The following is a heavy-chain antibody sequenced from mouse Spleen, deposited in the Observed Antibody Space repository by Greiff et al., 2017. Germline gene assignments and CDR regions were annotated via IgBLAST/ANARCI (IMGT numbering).Heavy chain of an antibody. Sequence: EVQLQQSGAELVKPGASVKLSCTASGFNIKDYYMHWVQQRTEQGLEWIGRIDPEDGETKYAPNFQGKATIPADNSSNTAYLQLSSLTSEDTAVYYCARLGSSLWCYCDVWGTGTTVTVSS. CDR1: GFNIKDYY. CDR2: IDPEDGET. CDR3: ARLGSSLWCYCDV. V-gene: IGHV14-2*01. J-gene: IGHJ1*03. D-gene: IGHD1-1*01.